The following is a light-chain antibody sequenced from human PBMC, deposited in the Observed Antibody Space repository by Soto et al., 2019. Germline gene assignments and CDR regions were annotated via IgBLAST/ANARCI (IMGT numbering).Light chain of an antibody. Sequence: QTVVTQEPSFSVSPGGTVTLTCGLSSGSVSTNYYPSWYQQTPGQAPRTLIYSTNTRSSGVPDRFSGSILGNRAALPITGAQADDESDYYCVLYMGGGIRVFGGGTKVTVL. J-gene: IGLJ3*02. V-gene: IGLV8-61*01. CDR2: STN. CDR1: SGSVSTNYY. CDR3: VLYMGGGIRV.